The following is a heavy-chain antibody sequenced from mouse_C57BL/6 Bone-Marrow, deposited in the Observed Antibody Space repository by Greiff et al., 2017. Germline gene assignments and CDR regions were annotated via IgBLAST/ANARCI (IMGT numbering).Heavy chain of an antibody. CDR2: IYPGNSDT. D-gene: IGHD2-3*01. CDR1: GYTFTSYW. V-gene: IGHV1-5*01. CDR3: TRGWLPFAY. Sequence: EVKLMESGPVLARPGASVKMSCKTSGYTFTSYWMHWVKQRPGQGLEWIGAIYPGNSDTSYNQKFKGKAKLTAVTSASTAYMELSSLTNEDSAVYYCTRGWLPFAYWGQGTLVTVSA. J-gene: IGHJ3*01.